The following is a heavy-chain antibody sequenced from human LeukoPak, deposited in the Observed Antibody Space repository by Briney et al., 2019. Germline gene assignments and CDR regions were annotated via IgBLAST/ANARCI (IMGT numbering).Heavy chain of an antibody. J-gene: IGHJ4*02. Sequence: GRSLRLSCAASGFTFSRYGMHWVRQAPGKGLEWVAVIWSDGSNKYYVDSVKGRFTISRDNSKNTLYLQMNSLRAEDTALYYCARDSSSWFFDYWGQGTLVTVSS. V-gene: IGHV3-33*01. D-gene: IGHD6-13*01. CDR3: ARDSSSWFFDY. CDR1: GFTFSRYG. CDR2: IWSDGSNK.